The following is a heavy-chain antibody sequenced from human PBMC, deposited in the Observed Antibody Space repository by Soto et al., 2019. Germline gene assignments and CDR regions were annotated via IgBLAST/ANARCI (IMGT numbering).Heavy chain of an antibody. J-gene: IGHJ4*02. Sequence: PSETLSLTCIVSGGSISSSTYYWGWIRQPPGKGLEWIGSIHYRGSIYYSPSLKSRVTISVDTSKNQFSLKVFSVTAADTAVYYCARLSGYAYGDTDFWGPGTLVTVSS. CDR1: GGSISSSTYY. V-gene: IGHV4-39*01. CDR2: IHYRGSI. CDR3: ARLSGYAYGDTDF. D-gene: IGHD5-12*01.